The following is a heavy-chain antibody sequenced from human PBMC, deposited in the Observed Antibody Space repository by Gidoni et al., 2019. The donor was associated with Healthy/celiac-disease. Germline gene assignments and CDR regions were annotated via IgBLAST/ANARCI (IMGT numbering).Heavy chain of an antibody. CDR3: ARDSGSSWQFDY. Sequence: QVQLQQWGAGLLKPSETLSLTCAVYGGSFSGYYWSWIRQPPGKGLEWIGEINHSGSTNYNPSLKSRVTISVDTSKNQFALKLSSVTAADTAVYYCARDSGSSWQFDYWGQGTLVTVSS. V-gene: IGHV4-34*01. CDR1: GGSFSGYY. J-gene: IGHJ4*02. CDR2: INHSGST. D-gene: IGHD6-13*01.